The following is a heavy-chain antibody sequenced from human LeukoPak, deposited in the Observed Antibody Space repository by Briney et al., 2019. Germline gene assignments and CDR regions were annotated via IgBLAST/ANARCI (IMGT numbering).Heavy chain of an antibody. CDR3: ASSPYYYDSSGYYRTSRFDY. Sequence: RGASVKVSCKASGYTFTSYAISWVRQAPGQGLEWMGRIIPILGIANYAQKFQGRVTITADKSTSTAYMELSSLRSEDTAVYYCASSPYYYDSSGYYRTSRFDYWGQGTLVTVSS. J-gene: IGHJ4*02. CDR1: GYTFTSYA. D-gene: IGHD3-22*01. V-gene: IGHV1-69*04. CDR2: IIPILGIA.